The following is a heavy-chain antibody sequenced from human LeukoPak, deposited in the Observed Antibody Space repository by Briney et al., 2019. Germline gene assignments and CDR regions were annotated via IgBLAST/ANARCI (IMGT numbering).Heavy chain of an antibody. J-gene: IGHJ4*02. CDR3: AKFSDYYDSSGYPDY. V-gene: IGHV3-23*01. CDR2: ISGSGGST. D-gene: IGHD3-22*01. CDR1: GFTFSSYA. Sequence: GGSLRLSCAASGFTFSSYAMSWVRQAPGKGLEWVSAISGSGGSTYYADSVEGRFTISRDNSKNTLYLQMNSLRAEDTAVYYCAKFSDYYDSSGYPDYWGQGTLVTVSS.